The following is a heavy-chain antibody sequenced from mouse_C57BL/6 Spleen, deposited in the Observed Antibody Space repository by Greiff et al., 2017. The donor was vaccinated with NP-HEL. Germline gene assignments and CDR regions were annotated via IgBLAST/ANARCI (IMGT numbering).Heavy chain of an antibody. J-gene: IGHJ3*01. CDR2: IYPGDGDT. Sequence: QVQLKQSGAELVKPGASVKISCKASGYAFSSYWMNWVKQRPGKGLEWIGQIYPGDGDTNYNGKFKGKATLTADKSSSTAYMQLSSLTAEDSAVYFCARDGYDGPWFAYWGQGTLVTVSA. V-gene: IGHV1-80*01. D-gene: IGHD2-2*01. CDR1: GYAFSSYW. CDR3: ARDGYDGPWFAY.